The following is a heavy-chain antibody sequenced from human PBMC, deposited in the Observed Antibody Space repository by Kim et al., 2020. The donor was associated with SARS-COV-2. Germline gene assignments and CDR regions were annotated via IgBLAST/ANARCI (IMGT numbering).Heavy chain of an antibody. D-gene: IGHD1-26*01. V-gene: IGHV3-74*01. J-gene: IGHJ4*01. CDR3: ARVSGSGSFFFDY. Sequence: YADSVKGRFTISRDNAENTLYLQMNSLRAEDTAVYSCARVSGSGSFFFDYWGHGTLVTVSS.